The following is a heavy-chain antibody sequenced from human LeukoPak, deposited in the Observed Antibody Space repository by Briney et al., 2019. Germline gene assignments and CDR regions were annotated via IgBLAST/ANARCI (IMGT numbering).Heavy chain of an antibody. V-gene: IGHV6-1*01. CDR3: ARENYYGSGSHDY. CDR2: TYYRSKWYN. Sequence: SQTLSLTCAISGDSVSRNTAGWSWIRQSPSRGLEWLGRTYYRSKWYNDYAVSVKSRITINPDTSKNQFSLQLNSVTPEDTAVYYCARENYYGSGSHDYWGQGTLVTVSS. J-gene: IGHJ4*02. D-gene: IGHD3-10*01. CDR1: GDSVSRNTAG.